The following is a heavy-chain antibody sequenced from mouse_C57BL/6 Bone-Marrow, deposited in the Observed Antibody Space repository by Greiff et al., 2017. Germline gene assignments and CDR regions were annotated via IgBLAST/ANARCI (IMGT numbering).Heavy chain of an antibody. CDR3: ARSTMITEYYFDY. J-gene: IGHJ2*01. V-gene: IGHV1-15*01. D-gene: IGHD2-4*01. CDR1: GYTFTDYE. CDR2: IDPETGGT. Sequence: VQLQQSGAELVRPGASVTLSCKASGYTFTDYEMHWVKQTPVHGLEWIGAIDPETGGTDYNQKFKGKATLTADKSSSTAYMQLSSLTSEDSAVYICARSTMITEYYFDYWGQGTTLTVSS.